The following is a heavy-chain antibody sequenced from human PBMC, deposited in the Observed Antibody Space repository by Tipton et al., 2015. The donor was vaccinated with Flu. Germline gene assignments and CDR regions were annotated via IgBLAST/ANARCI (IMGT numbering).Heavy chain of an antibody. CDR2: IYTSGST. Sequence: LTCTVSGGSISSYYWSWIRQPAGKGLEWIGRIYTSGSTNYNPSLKSRVTMSGDTSKNQFSLKLSSVTAADTAVYYCATHCVGVCSHAFDIWGQGTMVTVSS. V-gene: IGHV4-4*07. CDR3: ATHCVGVCSHAFDI. J-gene: IGHJ3*02. D-gene: IGHD2-21*02. CDR1: GGSISSYY.